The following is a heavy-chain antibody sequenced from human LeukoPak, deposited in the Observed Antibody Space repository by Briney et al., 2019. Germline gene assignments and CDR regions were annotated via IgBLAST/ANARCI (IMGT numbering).Heavy chain of an antibody. CDR1: GGSISSSSNY. Sequence: PSETLSLTCTVSGGSISSSSNYWGWIRQPPGQGLEWIGYIYYSGSTYYNPSLKSRVTISVDTSKNQFSLKLSSVTAADTAVYYCARVRSSTLYAFDIWGQGTMVTVSS. D-gene: IGHD6-13*01. J-gene: IGHJ3*02. CDR2: IYYSGST. CDR3: ARVRSSTLYAFDI. V-gene: IGHV4-30-4*08.